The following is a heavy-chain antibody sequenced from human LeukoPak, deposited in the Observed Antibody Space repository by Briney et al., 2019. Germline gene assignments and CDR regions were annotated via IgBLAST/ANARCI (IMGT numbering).Heavy chain of an antibody. Sequence: SETLSLTCAVSGYSISSGYYWGWIRQPPGKGLERIGSIYHSGSTFYNPSLKSRVTISVDTSKNQFSLKLSSVTAADTAVYYCAREAGATVQLERVDYWGQGTLVTVSS. J-gene: IGHJ4*02. CDR3: AREAGATVQLERVDY. CDR2: IYHSGST. V-gene: IGHV4-38-2*02. CDR1: GYSISSGYY. D-gene: IGHD1-1*01.